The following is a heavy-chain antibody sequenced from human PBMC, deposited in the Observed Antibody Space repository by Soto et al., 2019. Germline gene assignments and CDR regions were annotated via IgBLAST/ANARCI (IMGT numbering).Heavy chain of an antibody. CDR3: AKNYYFDQ. J-gene: IGHJ4*02. V-gene: IGHV3-23*01. D-gene: IGHD3-10*01. CDR1: GFTFSSYA. CDR2: INTDGAT. Sequence: GGSLRLSCAASGFTFSSYAMSWVRQAPGKGLEWVSSINTDGATYYADSAKGRFTISRDNSKDTLYLQMDSLRAEDTAIYHCAKNYYFDQWGQGTLVTVSS.